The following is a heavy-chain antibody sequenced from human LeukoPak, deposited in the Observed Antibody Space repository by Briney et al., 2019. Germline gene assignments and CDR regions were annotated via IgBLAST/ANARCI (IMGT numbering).Heavy chain of an antibody. CDR2: IYYSGST. CDR3: ARVSGYDWESFYDY. CDR1: GGSISSNGYY. D-gene: IGHD5-12*01. J-gene: IGHJ4*02. V-gene: IGHV4-61*08. Sequence: SETLSLTCTVSGGSISSNGYYWGWIRQPPGKGLEWIGYIYYSGSTNYNPSLKSRVTISVDTSKNQFSLKLNSVTAADTAVYYCARVSGYDWESFYDYWGQGTLVTVSS.